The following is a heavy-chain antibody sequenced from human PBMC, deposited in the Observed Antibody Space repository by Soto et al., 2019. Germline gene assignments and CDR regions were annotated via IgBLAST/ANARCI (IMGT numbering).Heavy chain of an antibody. V-gene: IGHV3-48*01. J-gene: IGHJ4*02. D-gene: IGHD3-9*01. Sequence: GGSLRLSCAASGFTFSSYSMNWVRQAPGKGLEWVSYISSSGTTIYSADSVKGRFTISRDNAQKSLYLQMNSLRAEDTAVYYCARSRDILTGYYTYYFDYWGQGTLVTVSS. CDR1: GFTFSSYS. CDR2: ISSSGTTI. CDR3: ARSRDILTGYYTYYFDY.